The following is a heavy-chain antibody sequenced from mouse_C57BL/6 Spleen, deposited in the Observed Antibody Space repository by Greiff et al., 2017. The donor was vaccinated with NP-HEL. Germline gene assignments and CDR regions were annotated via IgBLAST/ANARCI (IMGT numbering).Heavy chain of an antibody. J-gene: IGHJ4*01. D-gene: IGHD2-1*01. CDR2: ISNGGGST. V-gene: IGHV5-12*01. CDR1: GFTFSDYY. CDR3: ARHPLYSAMDY. Sequence: EVQLVESGGGLVQPGGSLKLSCAASGFTFSDYYMYWVRQTPEKRLEWVAYISNGGGSTYYPDTVKGRFTISRDNAKNTLYLQMSRLKSEDTAMYYCARHPLYSAMDYWGQGTSVTVSS.